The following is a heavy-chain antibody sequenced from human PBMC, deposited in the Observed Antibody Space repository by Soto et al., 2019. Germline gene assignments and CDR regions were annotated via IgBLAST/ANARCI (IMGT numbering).Heavy chain of an antibody. D-gene: IGHD6-13*01. CDR1: GYIFTNYY. V-gene: IGHV1-46*01. J-gene: IGHJ4*02. CDR2: INPLPTSGST. CDR3: ARDLTAAAY. Sequence: QVQLVQSGAEVKKPGASVKVSCKASGYIFTNYYIHWARQAPGQGLEWMAIINPLPTSGSTNYAQKFQGRVTVTRDTSTSTVYMELSSLTSEDTAIYYCARDLTAAAYWGQGTLVTVSS.